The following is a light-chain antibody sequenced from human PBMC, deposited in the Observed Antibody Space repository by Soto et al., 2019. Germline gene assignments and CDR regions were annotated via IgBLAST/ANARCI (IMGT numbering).Light chain of an antibody. V-gene: IGKV3-20*01. CDR1: QSVSSNF. Sequence: DIVLTQSPGTLSLSPGERVTLSCRASQSVSSNFLAWYQQKPGQAPRLLIYGASNRAAGIPDRFSGSGSGTDFTLTISRLEPEDFAVYYCHQYSSSRRTFGQGTKVEIK. CDR3: HQYSSSRRT. J-gene: IGKJ1*01. CDR2: GAS.